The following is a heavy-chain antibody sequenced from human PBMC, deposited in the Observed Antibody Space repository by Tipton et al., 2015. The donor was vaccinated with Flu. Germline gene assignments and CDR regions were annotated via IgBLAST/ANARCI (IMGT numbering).Heavy chain of an antibody. Sequence: SLRLSCAASGFTFSNYGMHWVRQAPDKGLEWVAVIWFDGSNKYYADSVKGRFTISRDNSKNTLYLQMNSLRAEDTAVYYCAREHSYGLYNFDYWGQGTLVTVSS. J-gene: IGHJ4*02. D-gene: IGHD5-18*01. CDR1: GFTFSNYG. V-gene: IGHV3-33*01. CDR2: IWFDGSNK. CDR3: AREHSYGLYNFDY.